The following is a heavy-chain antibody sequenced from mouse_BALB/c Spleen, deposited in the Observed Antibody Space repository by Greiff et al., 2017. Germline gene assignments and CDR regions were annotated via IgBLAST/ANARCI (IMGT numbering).Heavy chain of an antibody. Sequence: VQLQQPGAELVRPGASVKLSCKASGYTFTSYWINWVKQRPGQGLEWIGNIYPSDSYTNYNQKFKDKATLTVDKSSSTAYMQLSSPTSEDSAVYYCTRGSSYGRFAYWGQGTLVTVSA. J-gene: IGHJ3*01. D-gene: IGHD1-1*01. CDR1: GYTFTSYW. V-gene: IGHV1-69*02. CDR3: TRGSSYGRFAY. CDR2: IYPSDSYT.